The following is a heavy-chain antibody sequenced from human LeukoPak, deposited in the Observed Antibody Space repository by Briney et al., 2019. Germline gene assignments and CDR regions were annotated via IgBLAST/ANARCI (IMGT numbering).Heavy chain of an antibody. Sequence: SQTLSLTCTFSGGSIRSGSYYWSWIRQPAGKGLEWIGRIYTSGSTNYNPSLKSRVTISVDPSKTQFSLKLTSVTAADTAVYYCATRGDYSDTSGNSYDALDIWGQGTMVTVSS. CDR1: GGSIRSGSYY. CDR3: ATRGDYSDTSGNSYDALDI. D-gene: IGHD3-22*01. CDR2: IYTSGST. J-gene: IGHJ3*02. V-gene: IGHV4-61*02.